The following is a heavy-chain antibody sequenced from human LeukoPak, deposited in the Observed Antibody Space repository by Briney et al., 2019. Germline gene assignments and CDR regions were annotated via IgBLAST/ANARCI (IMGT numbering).Heavy chain of an antibody. Sequence: SETLSLTCTVSGYSISSGYYWRWIRQPAGKGLEWIGRIYNSGSTNYNPSLKSRVTMSVDTSKNQFSLKLSSVTAADTAVYYCARASPFPAFDYWGQGTLVTVSS. V-gene: IGHV4-4*07. CDR2: IYNSGST. CDR1: GYSISSGYY. CDR3: ARASPFPAFDY. J-gene: IGHJ4*02. D-gene: IGHD2-21*01.